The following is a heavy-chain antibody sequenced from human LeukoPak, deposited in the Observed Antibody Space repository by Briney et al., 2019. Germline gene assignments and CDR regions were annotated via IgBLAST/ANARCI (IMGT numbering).Heavy chain of an antibody. V-gene: IGHV3-21*01. D-gene: IGHD1-7*01. CDR2: ITSSTSYI. Sequence: GRSLRHSCTASGFTFSYYGMQWVRPAPGKGLEWVSSITSSTSYIYYADPVKGRFTISRDNAKNSLYLQMNSLRAQDAAVHYCARGGDWNYAVDYCGQGTLVIVSS. J-gene: IGHJ4*02. CDR3: ARGGDWNYAVDY. CDR1: GFTFSYYG.